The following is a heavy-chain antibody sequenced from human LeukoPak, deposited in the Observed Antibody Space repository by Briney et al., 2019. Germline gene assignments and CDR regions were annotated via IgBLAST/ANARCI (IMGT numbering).Heavy chain of an antibody. J-gene: IGHJ4*02. Sequence: GGSLRLSCAASGFSFSDFWMHWVRQTPGKGLVWVSRIRGDGYDTNYADSVEGRFTISRDNARHTLYLQMNSLRADDTAVYYCASDRVLGSGSLDNWGQGTLVTVPS. D-gene: IGHD3-10*01. V-gene: IGHV3-74*01. CDR2: IRGDGYDT. CDR1: GFSFSDFW. CDR3: ASDRVLGSGSLDN.